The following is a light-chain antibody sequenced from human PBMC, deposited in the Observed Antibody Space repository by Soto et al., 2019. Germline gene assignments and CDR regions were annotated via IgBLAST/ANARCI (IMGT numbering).Light chain of an antibody. J-gene: IGKJ1*01. V-gene: IGKV1-5*01. CDR3: QQYDSQEWT. CDR2: DAS. Sequence: DIQLTQSPASLSASVGDRVTITSRASQSISSWLAWYQQKPGKAPKLLIYDASSMDTRIPASFSGGGSGTEFTLTISSLQPEDFAAYYCQQYDSQEWTFGQGTKVDIK. CDR1: QSISSW.